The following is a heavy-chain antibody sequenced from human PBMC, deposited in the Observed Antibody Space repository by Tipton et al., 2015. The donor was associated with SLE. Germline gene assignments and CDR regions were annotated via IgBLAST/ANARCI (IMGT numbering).Heavy chain of an antibody. J-gene: IGHJ2*01. CDR3: ASAMTTVTTVDL. CDR2: INSDGSST. CDR1: GFTFSSYW. V-gene: IGHV3-74*01. D-gene: IGHD4-17*01. Sequence: SLRLSCAASGFTFSSYWMHWVRQAPGKGLEWVSRINSDGSSTSYADSVKGRFTISRDNAKNTLYLQMNSLRAEDTAVYYCASAMTTVTTVDLWGRGALVTVSS.